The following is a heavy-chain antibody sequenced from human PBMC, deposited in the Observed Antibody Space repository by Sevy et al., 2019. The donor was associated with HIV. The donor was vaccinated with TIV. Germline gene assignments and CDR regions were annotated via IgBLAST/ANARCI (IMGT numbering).Heavy chain of an antibody. D-gene: IGHD5-12*01. V-gene: IGHV4-34*01. CDR2: INHSGST. Sequence: SETLSLTCAVYGGSFSGYYWSWIRQPPGKGLEWIGEINHSGSTNYNPSLKSRVTISVDTSKNQFSRKLSSVTAADTAVYYCARLVADDYAFDIWGQGTMVTVSS. CDR1: GGSFSGYY. J-gene: IGHJ3*02. CDR3: ARLVADDYAFDI.